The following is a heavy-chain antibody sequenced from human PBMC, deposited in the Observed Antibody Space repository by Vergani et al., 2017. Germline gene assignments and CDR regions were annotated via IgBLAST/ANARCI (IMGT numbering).Heavy chain of an antibody. CDR1: GFTFSSYG. D-gene: IGHD6-19*01. CDR3: AKDTPSRGWYYFDY. V-gene: IGHV3-30*18. CDR2: ISYDGSNK. Sequence: QVQLVESGGGVVQPGRSLRLSCAASGFTFSSYGMHWVRQAPGKGLEWVAVISYDGSNKYYADSVKGRFTISRDNSKNTLYLQMNSLRAEDTAVYYCAKDTPSRGWYYFDYWGQGTLVTVSS. J-gene: IGHJ4*02.